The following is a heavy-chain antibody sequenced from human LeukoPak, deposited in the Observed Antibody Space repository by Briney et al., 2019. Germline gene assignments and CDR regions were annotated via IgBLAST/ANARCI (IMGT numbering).Heavy chain of an antibody. CDR2: GDYSGST. CDR3: ARGPYYYYGMDV. Sequence: SETLSLTCAVSGGSISSSNWWSWVRQPPGKGLEWIATGDYSGSTNYNPSLKSRVTISVDKSKNQFSLKLSSVTAADTAVYYCARGPYYYYGMDVWGQGTTVTVSS. CDR1: GGSISSSNW. V-gene: IGHV4-4*02. J-gene: IGHJ6*02.